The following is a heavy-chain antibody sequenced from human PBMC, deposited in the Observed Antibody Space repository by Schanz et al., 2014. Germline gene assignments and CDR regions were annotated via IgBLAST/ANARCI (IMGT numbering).Heavy chain of an antibody. D-gene: IGHD3-10*01. CDR3: ARWFLIRGVILDS. J-gene: IGHJ4*02. CDR2: ISYDGSFK. Sequence: QVQLVESGGGVVQPGRSLRLSCAASGFNFGSHGMHWVRQAPGKGLEWVAVISYDGSFKNYADSVRGRITMSRDNSKNTMYLQISNLRADDTAMYYCARWFLIRGVILDSWGQGTLVTVSS. V-gene: IGHV3-33*01. CDR1: GFNFGSHG.